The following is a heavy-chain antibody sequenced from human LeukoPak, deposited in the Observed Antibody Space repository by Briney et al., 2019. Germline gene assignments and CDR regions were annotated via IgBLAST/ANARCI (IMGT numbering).Heavy chain of an antibody. CDR1: GFTFSSYS. J-gene: IGHJ4*02. D-gene: IGHD1-1*01. CDR3: APNWNLDY. Sequence: SGGSLRLSCAASGFTFSSYSMNWVRQAPGKGLEWVSAISASGGSTYYADSVKGRFTISRDNSKNTLYLQMNSLRAEDTAIYYCAPNWNLDYWGQGSLVTVSS. CDR2: ISASGGST. V-gene: IGHV3-23*01.